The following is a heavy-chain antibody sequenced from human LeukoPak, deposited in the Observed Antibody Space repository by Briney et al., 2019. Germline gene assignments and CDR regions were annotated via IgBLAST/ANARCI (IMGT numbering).Heavy chain of an antibody. CDR1: GYTFTSYD. Sequence: ASVKVSCKASGYTFTSYDINWVRQATGQGLEWMGWMNPNSGNTGYAQKFQGRVTMTRNTSISTAYMELSSLRSEDTAVYYCASALYYDFWSGYYTGYYYYGMDVWGQGTTVTVSS. CDR3: ASALYYDFWSGYYTGYYYYGMDV. J-gene: IGHJ6*02. CDR2: MNPNSGNT. V-gene: IGHV1-8*01. D-gene: IGHD3-3*01.